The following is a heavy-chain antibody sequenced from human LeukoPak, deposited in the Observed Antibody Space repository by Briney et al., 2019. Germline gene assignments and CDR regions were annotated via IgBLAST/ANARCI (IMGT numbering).Heavy chain of an antibody. V-gene: IGHV3-21*01. Sequence: GGSLRLSCAASGFTFSTYSMNWVRQAPGKGLECVSSISSSGAYIYYADSVKGRFTISRDNAKKSLYLQMNSLRAEDTAIYYCAGNYYDSSGLDYWGQGTLVTVSS. D-gene: IGHD3-22*01. CDR3: AGNYYDSSGLDY. CDR1: GFTFSTYS. CDR2: ISSSGAYI. J-gene: IGHJ4*02.